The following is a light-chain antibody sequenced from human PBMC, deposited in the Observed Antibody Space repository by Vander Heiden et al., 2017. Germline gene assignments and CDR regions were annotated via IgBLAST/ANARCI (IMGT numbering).Light chain of an antibody. CDR2: EGS. CDR3: CSYAGMNTWGYV. V-gene: IGLV2-23*01. CDR1: SSDVGTSNL. Sequence: QSALTQPASVSGSPGQSITISCTGTSSDVGTSNLVSWYQQHPGKAPKLMIYEGSKRPSGVSNRFSCSKSGNTASLTISGLQAEDEADYYCCSYAGMNTWGYVFGTGTKVTVL. J-gene: IGLJ1*01.